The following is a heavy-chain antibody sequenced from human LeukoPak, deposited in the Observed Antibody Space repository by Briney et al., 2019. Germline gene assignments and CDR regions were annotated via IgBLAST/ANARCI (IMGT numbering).Heavy chain of an antibody. V-gene: IGHV3-66*01. D-gene: IGHD5-18*01. Sequence: GGSLRLSCAASGFTVSSNYMSWVRQAPAKGLEWVSVIYSGGSTYYADSVTGRFTISRDNSKNTLYLQMNSLRAEDTAVYYCARSDTAMAPPDYWGQGTLVTVSS. J-gene: IGHJ4*02. CDR3: ARSDTAMAPPDY. CDR2: IYSGGST. CDR1: GFTVSSNY.